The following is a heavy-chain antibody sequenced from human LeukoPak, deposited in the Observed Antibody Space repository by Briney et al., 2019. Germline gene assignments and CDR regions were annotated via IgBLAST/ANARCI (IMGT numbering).Heavy chain of an antibody. CDR3: ARWRYYGSGSYNWFDP. Sequence: SETLSLTCTVSGGSISSSSYYWGWIRQPPGKGLEWIGSIYYSGSTYYNPSLKSRVTISVDTSKNQFSLTLSAVTAADTAAYYCARWRYYGSGSYNWFDPWGQGTLVTVSS. J-gene: IGHJ5*02. CDR2: IYYSGST. V-gene: IGHV4-39*07. D-gene: IGHD3-10*01. CDR1: GGSISSSSYY.